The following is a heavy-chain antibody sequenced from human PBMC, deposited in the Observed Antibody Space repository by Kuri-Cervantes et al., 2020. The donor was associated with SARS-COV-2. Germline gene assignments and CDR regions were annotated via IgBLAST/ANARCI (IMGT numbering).Heavy chain of an antibody. J-gene: IGHJ4*02. Sequence: ALVKVSCKASGYTFTGYYMHWVRQAPGQGLEWMGRINPNSGGTNYAQKFQGRVTMTRDTSISTAYMELSRLRSDDTAVYYCAKTERLGYSSSWYLDYWGQGTLVTDSS. CDR3: AKTERLGYSSSWYLDY. CDR2: INPNSGGT. CDR1: GYTFTGYY. V-gene: IGHV1-2*06. D-gene: IGHD6-13*01.